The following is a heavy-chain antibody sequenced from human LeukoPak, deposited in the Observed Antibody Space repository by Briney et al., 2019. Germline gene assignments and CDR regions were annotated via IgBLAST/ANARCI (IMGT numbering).Heavy chain of an antibody. CDR1: GFTFSSYS. J-gene: IGHJ3*02. Sequence: GGSLRLSCAASGFTFSSYSMNWVRQAPGKGLEWVSYISSSSSTIYCADSVKGRFTISRDNAKNSLYLQMNSLRAEDTAVYYCARARSGAFDIWGQGTMVTVSS. CDR2: ISSSSSTI. V-gene: IGHV3-48*01. CDR3: ARARSGAFDI. D-gene: IGHD1-26*01.